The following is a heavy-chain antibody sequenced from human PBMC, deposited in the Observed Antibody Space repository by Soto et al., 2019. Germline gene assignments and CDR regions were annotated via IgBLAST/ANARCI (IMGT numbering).Heavy chain of an antibody. D-gene: IGHD2-2*01. CDR1: GYTFTSYY. V-gene: IGHV1-46*01. CDR3: ARAPAHRSYFDY. Sequence: GXXXKVSCKASGYTFTSYYMHWVRQAPGQGLEWMGIINPSGGSTSYAQKFQGRVTMTRDTSTSTVYMELSSLRSEDTAVYYCARAPAHRSYFDYWGQGTLVTVSS. CDR2: INPSGGST. J-gene: IGHJ4*02.